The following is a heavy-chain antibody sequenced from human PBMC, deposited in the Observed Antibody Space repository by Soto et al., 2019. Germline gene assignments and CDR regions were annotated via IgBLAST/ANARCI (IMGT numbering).Heavy chain of an antibody. J-gene: IGHJ4*02. CDR1: GYTFTDYY. V-gene: IGHV1-2*02. CDR3: AKDPIGGGAPYYCDY. Sequence: QVQLVQSGAEVKKPGASVKVSCKASGYTFTDYYMHWVRQAPGQGLEWLGWINPYTGGTNYAHKFQDRVTLTRDTSSSTASLDQSRLTSDDTAVYYCAKDPIGGGAPYYCDYWGQGTLVTASS. CDR2: INPYTGGT. D-gene: IGHD3-16*01.